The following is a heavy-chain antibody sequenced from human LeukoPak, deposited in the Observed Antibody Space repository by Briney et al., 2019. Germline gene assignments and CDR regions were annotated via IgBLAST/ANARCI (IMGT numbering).Heavy chain of an antibody. Sequence: ASVKVSCKASGYTFTSYYMHWVRQAPGQGLEWMGIINPSGGSTSYAQKFQGRVTMTEDTSTDTAYMELSSLRSEDTAVYYCATSGDYGEVFDYWGQGTLVTVSS. CDR2: INPSGGST. J-gene: IGHJ4*02. CDR3: ATSGDYGEVFDY. CDR1: GYTFTSYY. D-gene: IGHD4-17*01. V-gene: IGHV1-46*01.